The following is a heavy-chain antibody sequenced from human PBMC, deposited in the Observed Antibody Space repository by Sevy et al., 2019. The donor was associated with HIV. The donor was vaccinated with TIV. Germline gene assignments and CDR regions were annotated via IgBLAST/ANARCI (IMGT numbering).Heavy chain of an antibody. D-gene: IGHD3-22*01. V-gene: IGHV1-2*02. J-gene: IGHJ5*02. CDR3: ARSGAKYCDSYGHDWLDP. CDR2: INPNNGDT. Sequence: ASVKVSCKASAHRFTDYFMYWMRQAPGQGLEWMGWINPNNGDTKYAQTFQGRVTLTRDTSMSTAYMELSRLTSDDTAVYYCARSGAKYCDSYGHDWLDPWGQGTLVTVSS. CDR1: AHRFTDYF.